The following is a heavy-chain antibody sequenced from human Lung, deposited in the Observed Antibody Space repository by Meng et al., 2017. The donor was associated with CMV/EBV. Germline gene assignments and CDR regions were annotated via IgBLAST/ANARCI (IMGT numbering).Heavy chain of an antibody. V-gene: IGHV1-2*06. D-gene: IGHD6-13*01. J-gene: IGHJ4*02. CDR3: ARVGAAVGAY. CDR2: INPNTGGT. CDR1: GQSFSDYY. Sequence: SGKASGQSFSDYYIHWVRQAPGQGLEWMGRINPNTGGTNYAEKFQGRVTMTRDSSISTAYMELSRLRSDDTAVYYCARVGAAVGAYWGQGTLVTVSS.